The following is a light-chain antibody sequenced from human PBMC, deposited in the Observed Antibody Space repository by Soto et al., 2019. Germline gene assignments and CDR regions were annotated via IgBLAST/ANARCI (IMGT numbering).Light chain of an antibody. J-gene: IGKJ2*01. V-gene: IGKV1-5*01. CDR1: QSINSW. Sequence: DIQMTQSPSTLSASIGDRVTITCRASQSINSWLAWYQQKPGKAPKLLIYDASNLASWVPSRFSGSGSGTEFTLVISSLQPGDFATYYCQQYDTYSYTFGQGTKLEI. CDR2: DAS. CDR3: QQYDTYSYT.